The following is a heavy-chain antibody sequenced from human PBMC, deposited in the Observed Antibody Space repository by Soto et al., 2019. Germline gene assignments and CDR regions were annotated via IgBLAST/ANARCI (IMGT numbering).Heavy chain of an antibody. Sequence: SETLSLTCTVSGGSISSYYWSWIRQPPGKGLEWIGYIYYSGSTNYNPSLKSRVTISVDTSKNQFSLKLSSVTAADTAVYYCAREGYCSSTSCPDAFAIWRQGTMVTVSS. CDR2: IYYSGST. CDR1: GGSISSYY. J-gene: IGHJ3*02. V-gene: IGHV4-59*01. D-gene: IGHD2-2*01. CDR3: AREGYCSSTSCPDAFAI.